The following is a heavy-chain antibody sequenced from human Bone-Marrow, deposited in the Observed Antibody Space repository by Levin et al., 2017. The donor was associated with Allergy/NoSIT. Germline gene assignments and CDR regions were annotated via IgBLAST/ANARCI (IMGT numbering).Heavy chain of an antibody. CDR1: GHILNSNG. J-gene: IGHJ4*02. D-gene: IGHD1-26*01. Sequence: GESLKISCKAPGHILNSNGITWLRQAPGQGLEWMGWISPYNRNTHYAEKFQGRFTVTTDTSTVYMDLRNLRSDDTAMYYCARSALNSRYYIWSAPYDDWGQGTLVTVSS. CDR2: ISPYNRNT. V-gene: IGHV1-18*01. CDR3: ARSALNSRYYIWSAPYDD.